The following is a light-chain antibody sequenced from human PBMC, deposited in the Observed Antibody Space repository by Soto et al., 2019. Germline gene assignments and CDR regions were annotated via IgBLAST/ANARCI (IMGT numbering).Light chain of an antibody. Sequence: EILMTQSPVTLSVSPGERATLSCRASQSVSSNLAWYQQKPGQAPSLLIYGAFTRATGIPARFSGSGSGTEFTLTISSLQSEDFAVYYCQQYNSWPLTFGGGTKVEIK. V-gene: IGKV3-15*01. CDR2: GAF. CDR1: QSVSSN. J-gene: IGKJ4*01. CDR3: QQYNSWPLT.